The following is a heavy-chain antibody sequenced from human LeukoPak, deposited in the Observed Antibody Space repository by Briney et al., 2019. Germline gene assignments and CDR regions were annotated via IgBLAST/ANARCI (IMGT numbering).Heavy chain of an antibody. CDR2: IYPRDGST. CDR1: GYTFTSNY. V-gene: IGHV1-46*01. D-gene: IGHD3-16*02. Sequence: ASVKVSCKASGYTFTSNYIHWVRQAPGQGLEWMGMIYPRDGSTNYAQKLQGRATMSTDTSTSTAYMELRSLRSDDTAVYYCARDYDFIRGSYRYWFDPWGQGTLVTVSS. J-gene: IGHJ5*02. CDR3: ARDYDFIRGSYRYWFDP.